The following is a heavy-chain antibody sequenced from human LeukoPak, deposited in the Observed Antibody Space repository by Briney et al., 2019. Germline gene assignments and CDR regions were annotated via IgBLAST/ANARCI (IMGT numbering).Heavy chain of an antibody. CDR1: GFTFSRYS. D-gene: IGHD3-22*01. Sequence: GGSLRLSCAASGFTFSRYSMHWARQAPGEGLEWVSYISSVSSIIYYADSVKGRFTIYRDNAKNSLYLQMNSLRAEDTSVYYCARDYYDNSGYYYPGYYYNMDVWGKGTTVTVSS. CDR2: ISSVSSII. CDR3: ARDYYDNSGYYYPGYYYNMDV. V-gene: IGHV3-48*04. J-gene: IGHJ6*03.